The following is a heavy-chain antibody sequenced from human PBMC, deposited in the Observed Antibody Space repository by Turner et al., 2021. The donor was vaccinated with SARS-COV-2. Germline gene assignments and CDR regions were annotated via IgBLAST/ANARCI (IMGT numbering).Heavy chain of an antibody. V-gene: IGHV4-39*01. CDR1: GDSVSSSTNY. CDR2: IYYSGST. Sequence: QLQLQESGPGLVKPSETLSLTCTVSGDSVSSSTNYWGWIRQPPGKGLEWIATIYYSGSTYYNAFLKSRVIVSLDTSKNQVSLKLTSVTAADTAVYYCARVEASWGKRGMDVWGQGTTVTVSS. D-gene: IGHD3-16*01. J-gene: IGHJ6*02. CDR3: ARVEASWGKRGMDV.